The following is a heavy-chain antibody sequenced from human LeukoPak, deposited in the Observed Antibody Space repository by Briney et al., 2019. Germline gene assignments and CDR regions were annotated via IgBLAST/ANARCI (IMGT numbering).Heavy chain of an antibody. Sequence: PGGSLRLSCAASGFTFSDYYMSWIRQAPGKGLEWVSYISSSGSTIYYADSVKGRFTISRDNAKNSLYLQMNSLRAEDTAVYYCARDKTGPYYYDSSGYGGDYWGQGTLVTASS. D-gene: IGHD3-22*01. CDR3: ARDKTGPYYYDSSGYGGDY. J-gene: IGHJ4*02. V-gene: IGHV3-11*01. CDR1: GFTFSDYY. CDR2: ISSSGSTI.